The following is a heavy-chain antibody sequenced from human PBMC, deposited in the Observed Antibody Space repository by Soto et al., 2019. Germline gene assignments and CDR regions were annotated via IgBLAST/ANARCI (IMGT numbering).Heavy chain of an antibody. CDR1: GFTFINSA. Sequence: QMQLAQSGPEVKKPGTSVKVSCKASGFTFINSAIQWVRQARGQRLEWIGWIVVGSGRTDYAQKCQDKLTITRDMSTSTAYMELSSLRLEDTAVYYCAAVQGGGATFHFWGQGSLVTVSS. CDR3: AAVQGGGATFHF. D-gene: IGHD1-26*01. J-gene: IGHJ4*02. CDR2: IVVGSGRT. V-gene: IGHV1-58*02.